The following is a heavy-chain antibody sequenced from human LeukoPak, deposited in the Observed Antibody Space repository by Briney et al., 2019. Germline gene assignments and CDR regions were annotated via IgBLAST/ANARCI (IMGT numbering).Heavy chain of an antibody. J-gene: IGHJ4*02. CDR1: GFTFSSYW. CDR2: INSDGSST. CDR3: ARDNDYGAYYFDY. Sequence: PGGSLRLSCAASGFTFSSYWMSWVRQAPGKGLVWVSHINSDGSSTKYADSVKGRFTISRDNAKNTLYLQMNSLRAEDTAVYYCARDNDYGAYYFDYWGQGTLVTVSS. D-gene: IGHD4-17*01. V-gene: IGHV3-74*01.